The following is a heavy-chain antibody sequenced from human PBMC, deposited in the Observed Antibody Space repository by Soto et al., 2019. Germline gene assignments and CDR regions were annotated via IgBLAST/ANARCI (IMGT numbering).Heavy chain of an antibody. CDR1: GYTFTSYD. Sequence: GASVKVSCKDSGYTFTSYDINWVRQATGQGLEWMGWMNPNSGNTGYAQKFQGRVTMTRNTSISTAYMELSSLRSEDTAVYYCAKVVHYYDFWSGYYRPPGAFDIWGQGTMVTVSS. CDR2: MNPNSGNT. J-gene: IGHJ3*02. D-gene: IGHD3-3*01. CDR3: AKVVHYYDFWSGYYRPPGAFDI. V-gene: IGHV1-8*01.